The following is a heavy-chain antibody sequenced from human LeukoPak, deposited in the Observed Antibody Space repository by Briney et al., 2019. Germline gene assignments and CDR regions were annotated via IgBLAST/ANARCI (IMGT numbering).Heavy chain of an antibody. CDR1: GFTFSSYA. CDR3: AKDAYLIAVTGNYFDS. D-gene: IGHD6-19*01. J-gene: IGHJ4*02. Sequence: GGSLRLSCAASGFTFSSYAMSWVRQAPGKGLEWVSAISGSGGSTYYVDSVKGRFIISRDNSKKTLYLQMNSLRAEDRAVYYCAKDAYLIAVTGNYFDSWGQGTLVTVSS. V-gene: IGHV3-23*01. CDR2: ISGSGGST.